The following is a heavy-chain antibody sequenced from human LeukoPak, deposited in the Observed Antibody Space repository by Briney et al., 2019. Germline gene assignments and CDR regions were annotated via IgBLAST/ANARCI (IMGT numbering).Heavy chain of an antibody. CDR2: MNPNSGNT. Sequence: ASVKVSCKASGYTFTSYDINWVRQATGQGLEWMGWMNPNSGNTGYAQKFQGRVTINRNTSISTAYMELSSLRSEDTAVYYCARASGYSYGYGTQGYWGQGTLVTVSS. D-gene: IGHD5-18*01. V-gene: IGHV1-8*03. CDR3: ARASGYSYGYGTQGY. CDR1: GYTFTSYD. J-gene: IGHJ4*02.